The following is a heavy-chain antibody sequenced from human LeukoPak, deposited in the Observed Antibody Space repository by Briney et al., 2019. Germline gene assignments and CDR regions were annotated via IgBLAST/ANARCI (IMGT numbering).Heavy chain of an antibody. Sequence: GGSLRLSCAASGFTFSSYAMNWVRQAPGKGLEWVSSISGSGDSSNYGDSVKGRFTISRDNSKNTLYLQMNSLRAEDTALYYCAKGYCSSISCYGGPNFDYGGQGTLVTVSS. V-gene: IGHV3-23*01. CDR1: GFTFSSYA. J-gene: IGHJ4*02. D-gene: IGHD2-2*01. CDR2: ISGSGDSS. CDR3: AKGYCSSISCYGGPNFDY.